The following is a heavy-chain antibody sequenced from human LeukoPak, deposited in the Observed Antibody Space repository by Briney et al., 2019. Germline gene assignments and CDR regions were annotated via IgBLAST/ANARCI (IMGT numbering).Heavy chain of an antibody. V-gene: IGHV3-30-3*01. D-gene: IGHD3-22*01. CDR1: GFTFSSYA. CDR2: ISYDGSNK. CDR3: ARDRYYDSSGYYYTGPVDY. J-gene: IGHJ4*02. Sequence: PGRSLRLSCAASGFTFSSYAMHWGRQAPGKGLEWVAVISYDGSNKYYADSVKGRFTISRDNSKNTLYLQMNSLRAEDTAVYYCARDRYYDSSGYYYTGPVDYWGQGTLVTVSS.